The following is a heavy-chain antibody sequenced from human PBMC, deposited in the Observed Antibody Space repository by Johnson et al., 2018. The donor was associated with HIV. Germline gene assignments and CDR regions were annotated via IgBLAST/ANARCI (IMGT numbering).Heavy chain of an antibody. D-gene: IGHD3-16*01. CDR2: ISYDGSNK. J-gene: IGHJ3*02. CDR1: GFTFSSYA. V-gene: IGHV3-30*04. CDR3: ARGGKDHAFDI. Sequence: QVQLVESGGGVVQPGRSLRLSCAASGFTFSSYAMHWVRQAPGKGLEWVAVISYDGSNKNYADSVKGRFTISRDNPKNTLYLQMNSLRAEDTAGSYCARGGKDHAFDIWGQGTMVTVSS.